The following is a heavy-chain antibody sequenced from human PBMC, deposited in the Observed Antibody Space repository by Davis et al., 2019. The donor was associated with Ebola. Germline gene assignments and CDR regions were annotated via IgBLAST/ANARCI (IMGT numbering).Heavy chain of an antibody. J-gene: IGHJ4*02. D-gene: IGHD6-13*01. CDR3: AREGVQVRSSSWRTYYFDY. Sequence: GGSLRLSCAASGFTFSSYAMHWVRQAPGKGLEWVAVISYDGSNKYYADSVKGRFTISRDNSKNTLYLQMNSLRAEDTAVYYCAREGVQVRSSSWRTYYFDYWGQGTLVTVSS. CDR2: ISYDGSNK. V-gene: IGHV3-30-3*01. CDR1: GFTFSSYA.